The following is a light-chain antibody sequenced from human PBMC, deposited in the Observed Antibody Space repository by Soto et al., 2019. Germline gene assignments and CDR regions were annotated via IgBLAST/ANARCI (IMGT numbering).Light chain of an antibody. V-gene: IGKV3-20*01. CDR3: QQYDSPPNT. CDR1: QSVSSSS. CDR2: GAS. Sequence: ESVLTQSPGTQSLSPGERVTLSCRTSQSVSSSSLAWYQQQPGQAPRLLIYGASSRATGIPDRFSGSGSGTDFTLTISSLEPEDFAVYYCQQYDSPPNTFGQGTKLEI. J-gene: IGKJ2*01.